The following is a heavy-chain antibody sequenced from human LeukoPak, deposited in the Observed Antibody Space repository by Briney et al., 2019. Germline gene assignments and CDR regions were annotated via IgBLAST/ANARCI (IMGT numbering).Heavy chain of an antibody. V-gene: IGHV3-13*01. D-gene: IGHD3-22*01. J-gene: IGHJ4*02. Sequence: GGSLRLSCAASGFTYSSCDMHWVRQATGKGREWVSAIGTAGDTYYPGSVKGRFTISRENAKNSLYLQMNSLRAGDTAVYYCARVEYDSSGYYFSYWGQGTLVTVSS. CDR2: IGTAGDT. CDR3: ARVEYDSSGYYFSY. CDR1: GFTYSSCD.